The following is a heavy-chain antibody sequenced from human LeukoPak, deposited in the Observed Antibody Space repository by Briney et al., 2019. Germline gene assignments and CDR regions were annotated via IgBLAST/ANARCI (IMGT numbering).Heavy chain of an antibody. CDR1: GGSFSGYY. V-gene: IGHV4-34*01. D-gene: IGHD1-26*01. CDR3: AKSGGYGLIDY. CDR2: IYYSGST. Sequence: SETLSLTCGVYGGSFSGYYWGWIRQPPGKGLEWIGNIYYSGSTYYNASLQSRVTISIDTSKNQFSLRLNSVTAADTAMYYCAKSGGYGLIDYRGQGTLVTVSS. J-gene: IGHJ4*02.